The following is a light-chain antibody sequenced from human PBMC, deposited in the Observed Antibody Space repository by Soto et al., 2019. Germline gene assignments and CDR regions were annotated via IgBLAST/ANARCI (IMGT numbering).Light chain of an antibody. J-gene: IGKJ1*01. Sequence: DIQMTQSPSTLSASVGDRVTITCRASQSISSWLAWYQQKPGKAPKLLISQASSLESGVPSRFSSSGSETEFTLTISGLQPDDFASYYCQQYNSYSWTFGQGTKVEVK. CDR3: QQYNSYSWT. CDR1: QSISSW. V-gene: IGKV1-5*03. CDR2: QAS.